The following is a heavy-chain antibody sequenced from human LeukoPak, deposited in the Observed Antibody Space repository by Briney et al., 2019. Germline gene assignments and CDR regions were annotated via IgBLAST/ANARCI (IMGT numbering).Heavy chain of an antibody. CDR2: IYYSGSI. CDR1: GGSISSYY. J-gene: IGHJ5*02. CDR3: ARGEMATIEP. Sequence: SETLSLTCTVSGGSISSYYWSWIRQSPGKGPEWIGYIYYSGSINYNPSLKSRVTIFIDPSRSQFSLKLTSVTAADTAVYFCARGEMATIEPWGQGTLVTVSS. V-gene: IGHV4-59*01. D-gene: IGHD5-24*01.